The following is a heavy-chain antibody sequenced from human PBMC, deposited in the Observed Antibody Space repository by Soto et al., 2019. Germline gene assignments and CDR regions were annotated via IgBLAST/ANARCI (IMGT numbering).Heavy chain of an antibody. Sequence: EVQLVESGGGLVQPGGSLRLSCAASGFTFSNYAMHWVRQAPGKGLEYVSTISSNGHSTDYANSVKGRFTISRDNSMNTLYIQTGSLRAEDMGVYYCARGSNGYHSDYWGQGTLVTVSS. D-gene: IGHD5-12*01. CDR1: GFTFSNYA. CDR3: ARGSNGYHSDY. CDR2: ISSNGHST. J-gene: IGHJ4*02. V-gene: IGHV3-64*01.